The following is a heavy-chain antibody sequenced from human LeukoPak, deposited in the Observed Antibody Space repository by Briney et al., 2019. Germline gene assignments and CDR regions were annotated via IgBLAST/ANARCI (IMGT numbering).Heavy chain of an antibody. CDR3: ARSLPYGTTWYGRSDF. V-gene: IGHV3-7*03. D-gene: IGHD6-13*01. J-gene: IGHJ4*02. Sequence: GGSLRLSCVASGLNFNSRWMDWVRRAPGQGLEWVASIKEDGSETHYVDAVKGRFTISRDNAMNSLYLQMNSLRAEDTAIYYCARSLPYGTTWYGRSDFWGQGTLVTVSS. CDR2: IKEDGSET. CDR1: GLNFNSRW.